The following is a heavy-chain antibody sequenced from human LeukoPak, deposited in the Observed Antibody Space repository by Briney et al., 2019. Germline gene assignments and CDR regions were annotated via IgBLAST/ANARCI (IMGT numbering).Heavy chain of an antibody. CDR1: GFSFSTYW. J-gene: IGHJ4*02. Sequence: GESLKISCKGSGFSFSTYWIGWVRQMPGKGLEWMGVIYPGDSDTGYSPTFQGQVTISADKSISTAYLQWSSLKASDTAMYYCARVRFLEWLLHNDYWGQGTLVTVSS. V-gene: IGHV5-51*01. CDR2: IYPGDSDT. CDR3: ARVRFLEWLLHNDY. D-gene: IGHD3-3*01.